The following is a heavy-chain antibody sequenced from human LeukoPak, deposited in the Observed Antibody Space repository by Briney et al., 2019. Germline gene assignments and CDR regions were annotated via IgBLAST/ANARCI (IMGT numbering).Heavy chain of an antibody. Sequence: PGGSLRLSCAASGFTFSDYYMSWIRQAPGKGLEWVSYISGSGSAIYYADSVKGRITISRDNAKNSLYLQMNSLRAEDTAVYYCARDPSYGLFYFDSWGQGTLVTVSS. V-gene: IGHV3-11*01. J-gene: IGHJ4*02. D-gene: IGHD5-18*01. CDR2: ISGSGSAI. CDR3: ARDPSYGLFYFDS. CDR1: GFTFSDYY.